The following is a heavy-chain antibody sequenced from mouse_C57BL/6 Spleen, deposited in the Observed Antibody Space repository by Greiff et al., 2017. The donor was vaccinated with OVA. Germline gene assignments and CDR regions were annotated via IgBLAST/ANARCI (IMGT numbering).Heavy chain of an antibody. J-gene: IGHJ4*01. D-gene: IGHD2-5*01. CDR3: TRSYSNYVDYAMDY. V-gene: IGHV6-6*01. CDR2: IRNKANNHAT. CDR1: GFTFSDAW. Sequence: EVKLVESGGGLVQPGGSMKLSCAASGFTFSDAWMDWVRQSPEKGLEWVAEIRNKANNHATYYAESVKGRFTISRDDSKSSVYLQMNSLRAEDTGIYYCTRSYSNYVDYAMDYWGQGTSVTVSS.